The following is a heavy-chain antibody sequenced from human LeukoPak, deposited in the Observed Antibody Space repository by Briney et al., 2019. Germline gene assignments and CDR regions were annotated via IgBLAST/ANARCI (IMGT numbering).Heavy chain of an antibody. D-gene: IGHD1/OR15-1a*01. J-gene: IGHJ5*02. Sequence: GRSLRLSCVASGNTFSRHGMDWVRQAPGKGLEWVAVIADDGGVKQYADSVKGRFTVSRDNSKNTLYLQMNSLRAEDTAVYYCATAGITGTNWFDPWGQGTLVTVSS. CDR1: GNTFSRHG. V-gene: IGHV3-30*03. CDR3: ATAGITGTNWFDP. CDR2: IADDGGVK.